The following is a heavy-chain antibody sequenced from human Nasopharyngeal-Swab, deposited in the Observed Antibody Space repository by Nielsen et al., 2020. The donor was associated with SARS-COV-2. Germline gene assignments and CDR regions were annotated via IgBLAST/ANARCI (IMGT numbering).Heavy chain of an antibody. Sequence: GGSLRLSCTASGFTFGDYAMSWFRQAPGKGLEWVSAISGIGDRTYYADSVQGRFTISRDNSKNTLYLQMNSLRAEDTAVYYCAKRLSCTSTSCYAFDYWGQGTLVTVSS. CDR1: GFTFGDYA. V-gene: IGHV3-23*01. D-gene: IGHD2-2*01. CDR3: AKRLSCTSTSCYAFDY. J-gene: IGHJ4*02. CDR2: ISGIGDRT.